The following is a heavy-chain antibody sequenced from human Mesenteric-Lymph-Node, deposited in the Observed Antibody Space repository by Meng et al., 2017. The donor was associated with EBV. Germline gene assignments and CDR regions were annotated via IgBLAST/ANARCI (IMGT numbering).Heavy chain of an antibody. Sequence: QGQQQEAGPGLVKPSETLSLTCSVSGDSVNSATYYWSWIRKPPGKGLEWIASVHSTGSTNYNPSLMSRVTISLDTSKSQFSLTLTYVTAADTAVYYCASQGYYDSGAWGDYFDYWGQGSLVTVSS. CDR2: VHSTGST. CDR1: GDSVNSATYY. V-gene: IGHV4-61*01. D-gene: IGHD3-22*01. J-gene: IGHJ4*02. CDR3: ASQGYYDSGAWGDYFDY.